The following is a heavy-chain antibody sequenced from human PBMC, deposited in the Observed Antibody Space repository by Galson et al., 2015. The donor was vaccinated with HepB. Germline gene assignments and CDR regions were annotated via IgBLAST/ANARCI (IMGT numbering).Heavy chain of an antibody. J-gene: IGHJ5*02. CDR3: ARDAGYCSSTSCYTRLSPSDWFDP. CDR2: ISSSGSTI. D-gene: IGHD2-2*02. V-gene: IGHV3-11*01. CDR1: GFTFSDYY. Sequence: SLRLSCAASGFTFSDYYMSWIRQAPGEGLEWVSYISSSGSTIYYADSVKGRFTISRDNAKNSLYLQMNSLRAEDTAVYYCARDAGYCSSTSCYTRLSPSDWFDPWGQGTLVTVSS.